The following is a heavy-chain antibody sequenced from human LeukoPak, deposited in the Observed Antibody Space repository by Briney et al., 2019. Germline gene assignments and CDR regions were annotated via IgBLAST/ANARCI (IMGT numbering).Heavy chain of an antibody. J-gene: IGHJ4*02. CDR3: ARQGIQVWLPFDY. D-gene: IGHD5-18*01. CDR1: GGSISSYY. CDR2: IYYSGST. V-gene: IGHV4-59*08. Sequence: PSETLSLTCTVSGGSISSYYWSWIRQPPGKGLEWIGYIYYSGSTNYNPSLKSRLTISVDTSKNQFSLKLSSVTASDTAVYYCARQGIQVWLPFDYWGQGTLVTVSS.